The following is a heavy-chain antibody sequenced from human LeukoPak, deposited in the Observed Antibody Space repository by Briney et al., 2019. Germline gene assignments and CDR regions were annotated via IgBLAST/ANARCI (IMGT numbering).Heavy chain of an antibody. D-gene: IGHD1-26*01. CDR3: AKDPGRYSGNLSDF. CDR2: ISYDGSNK. V-gene: IGHV3-30*18. J-gene: IGHJ4*02. CDR1: GFTFSSYG. Sequence: PGGSLRLSCAASGFTFSSYGMHWVRQAPGKGLEWVAVISYDGSNKFYADSVKGRFTISRDNSKNTLYLQMNSLRAEDTAVYYRAKDPGRYSGNLSDFWGQGILVTVSS.